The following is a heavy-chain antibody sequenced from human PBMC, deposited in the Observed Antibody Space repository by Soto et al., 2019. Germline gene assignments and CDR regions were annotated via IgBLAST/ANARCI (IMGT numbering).Heavy chain of an antibody. V-gene: IGHV3-74*03. J-gene: IGHJ4*02. CDR2: INEDGFTT. CDR3: TRGPRPSSSGTGAY. CDR1: GFLFGMYW. D-gene: IGHD1-26*01. Sequence: GSLSLSCEASGFLFGMYWMRLVGQVPGKGPVCVSRINEDGFTTTYADSVKGRFTISRDNDKNTLYLQLDSLRVEDTAMYYCTRGPRPSSSGTGAYWGPGTQVTVSS.